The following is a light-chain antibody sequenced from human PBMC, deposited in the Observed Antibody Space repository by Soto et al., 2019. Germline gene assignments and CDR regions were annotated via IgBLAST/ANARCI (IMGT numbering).Light chain of an antibody. CDR3: QQTYTSLAT. J-gene: IGKJ1*01. V-gene: IGKV1-39*01. Sequence: DIQVTQSPSSLSASVGDSVTLSCQTSQRVDSYIHWYQHQSGKPPKLLIYAASTLQDGVPSRFSGSGSGTAFSLIITRLQPGDSATYYCQQTYTSLATFGQGTKV. CDR2: AAS. CDR1: QRVDSY.